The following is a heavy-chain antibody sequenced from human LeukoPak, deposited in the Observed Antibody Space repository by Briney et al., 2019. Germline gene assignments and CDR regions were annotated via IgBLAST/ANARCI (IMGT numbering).Heavy chain of an antibody. CDR1: GFTFSSYA. D-gene: IGHD3-3*02. J-gene: IGHJ4*02. CDR2: ISGSGGST. V-gene: IGHV3-23*01. CDR3: ARSYVLNILDY. Sequence: PGGSLRLSCAASGFTFSSYAMSWVRQAPGKGLEWVSAISGSGGSTYYADSVKGRFTISRDKSKNILFLEMNSLTPDDTAIYYCARSYVLNILDYWGQGTLVSVSS.